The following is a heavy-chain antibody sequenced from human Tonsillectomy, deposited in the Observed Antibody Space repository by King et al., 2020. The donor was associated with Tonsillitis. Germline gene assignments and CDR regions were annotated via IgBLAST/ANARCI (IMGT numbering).Heavy chain of an antibody. CDR1: GGSISSYY. CDR2: IYYSGST. CDR3: ARLAVVTANWYFDL. V-gene: IGHV4-59*08. J-gene: IGHJ2*01. D-gene: IGHD4-23*01. Sequence: QLQESGPGLVKPSETLSLTCTVSGGSISSYYWSWIRPPPGKGLEWIGYIYYSGSTNYNPSLKSRVTISVDTSKNQFSLKLSSVTAADTAVYYCARLAVVTANWYFDLWGRGTLVTVSS.